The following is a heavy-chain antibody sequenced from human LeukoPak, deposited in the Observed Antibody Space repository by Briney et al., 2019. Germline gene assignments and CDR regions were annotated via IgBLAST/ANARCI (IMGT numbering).Heavy chain of an antibody. CDR1: GFTFSSYA. D-gene: IGHD3-9*01. V-gene: IGHV3-23*01. CDR2: ISGSGGST. Sequence: GGSLRLSCAASGFTFSSYAMSWVRQAPGKGLEWVSAISGSGGSTYYADSVKGRFTISRDNAKNSLYLQMNSLRAEDTALYYCAKVKIPYDILTYMDVWGKGTTVTISS. CDR3: AKVKIPYDILTYMDV. J-gene: IGHJ6*03.